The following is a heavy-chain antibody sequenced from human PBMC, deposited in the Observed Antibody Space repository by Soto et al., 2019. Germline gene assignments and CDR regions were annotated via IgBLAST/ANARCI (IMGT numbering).Heavy chain of an antibody. CDR3: ARKDKSGYFNWFDP. Sequence: GESLKISCRTSGYRFTSYWIAWVRQMPGKSLEWMGIIFPSDSDTRYSPSFQGQVTISADRSTSTVLLQWASLKASDTAVYFCARKDKSGYFNWFDPWGQGTLVTVSS. CDR2: IFPSDSDT. J-gene: IGHJ5*02. D-gene: IGHD3-22*01. V-gene: IGHV5-51*01. CDR1: GYRFTSYW.